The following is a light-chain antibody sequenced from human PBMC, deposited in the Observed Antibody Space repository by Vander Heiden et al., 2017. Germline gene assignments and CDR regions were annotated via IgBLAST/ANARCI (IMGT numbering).Light chain of an antibody. J-gene: IGLJ3*02. V-gene: IGLV8-61*01. CDR1: SGSVSTSYY. CDR2: STN. CDR3: VLYMGSGMSV. Sequence: QTVVTQEPSFSVSPGGTVTLTCGLNSGSVSTSYYPSWYQQTPGQAPRTLIYSTNTRSSGVPDRFSGSILGSKAALTITGAQADDESDYYCVLYMGSGMSVFGGGTKLTVL.